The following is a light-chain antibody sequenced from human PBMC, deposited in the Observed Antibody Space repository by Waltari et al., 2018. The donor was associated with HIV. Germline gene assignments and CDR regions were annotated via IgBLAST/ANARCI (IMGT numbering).Light chain of an antibody. CDR3: QQYGSSPRT. CDR2: GAS. CDR1: QSVSSSY. J-gene: IGKJ1*01. V-gene: IGKV3-20*01. Sequence: IVLTQSPGTLSLSPGERATLPCRASQSVSSSYLAWYQQKPGQAPSLLIYGASSRATGIPDRFSGSGSGTDFTLTISRLEPEDFAVYYCQQYGSSPRTFGQGTKVEIK.